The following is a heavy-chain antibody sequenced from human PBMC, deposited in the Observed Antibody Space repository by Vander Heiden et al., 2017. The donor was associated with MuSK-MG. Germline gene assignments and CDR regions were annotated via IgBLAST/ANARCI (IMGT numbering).Heavy chain of an antibody. V-gene: IGHV4-38-2*01. D-gene: IGHD3-9*01. Sequence: QVQLQESGPGLVKPSETLSLTCAVSGYSISSGYYWGWIRQPPGKGLEWIGSIYHSGSTYYNPSLKRRVTISVDTSKNQFSLKLSSVTAADTAVYYCARQERYYDIWTGYWDWFDPWGQGTLVTVSS. J-gene: IGHJ5*02. CDR2: IYHSGST. CDR3: ARQERYYDIWTGYWDWFDP. CDR1: GYSISSGYY.